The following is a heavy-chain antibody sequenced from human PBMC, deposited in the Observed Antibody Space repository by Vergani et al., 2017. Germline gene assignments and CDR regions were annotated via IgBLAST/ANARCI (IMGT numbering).Heavy chain of an antibody. J-gene: IGHJ4*02. V-gene: IGHV3-23*01. CDR1: EFTFRNSA. D-gene: IGHD3-10*01. CDR2: ISGSGVSA. Sequence: EVQLLESGGGLVQPGGSLRLTCAASEFTFRNSAMNWVRQAPGKGLEWVSGISGSGVSAYSTDSVKGRLTISRDNSNNMLFLQMKNPRTEETAIYYCAKQYFVSGNYLFDYWGQGTLVTVPS. CDR3: AKQYFVSGNYLFDY.